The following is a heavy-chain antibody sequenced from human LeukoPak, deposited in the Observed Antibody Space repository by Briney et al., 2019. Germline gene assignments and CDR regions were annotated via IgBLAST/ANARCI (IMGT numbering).Heavy chain of an antibody. CDR1: GFTFSDYN. CDR2: ISSSSTSM. CDR3: ARGGWGRFFEPYYFDY. D-gene: IGHD3-3*01. J-gene: IGHJ4*02. Sequence: GGSLRLSCAGTGFTFSDYNMNWVRQAPGKGLEWVSSISSSSTSMSYADSVKGRFTISRDNAKNSLYLQMNSLRVEDTAVYYCARGGWGRFFEPYYFDYWGQGTLVTVSS. V-gene: IGHV3-21*04.